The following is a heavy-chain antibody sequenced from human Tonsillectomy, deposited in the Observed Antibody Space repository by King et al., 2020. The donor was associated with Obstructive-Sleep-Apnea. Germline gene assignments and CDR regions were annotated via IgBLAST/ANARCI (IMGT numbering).Heavy chain of an antibody. V-gene: IGHV3-23*04. CDR1: GFTFSSYA. Sequence: VQLVESGGGLVQPGGSLRLSCAASGFTFSSYAMSWVRQAPGKGLEWVSAISGGGGSTYFADSVKGRFTISRDNSKNTLYLQRNSLRAEDTAVYYCAKGPHGRELLFGMDVWGQGTTVTVSS. CDR2: ISGGGGST. CDR3: AKGPHGRELLFGMDV. J-gene: IGHJ6*02. D-gene: IGHD1-26*01.